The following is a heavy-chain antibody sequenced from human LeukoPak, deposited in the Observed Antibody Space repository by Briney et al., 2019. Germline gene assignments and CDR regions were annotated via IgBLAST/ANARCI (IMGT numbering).Heavy chain of an antibody. CDR2: IRSKAYGGTA. J-gene: IGHJ4*02. CDR3: TRENWIGDSSGYHDY. CDR1: GFTFGDYA. V-gene: IGHV3-49*04. Sequence: GGSLRLSCTASGFTFGDYAMSWVRQAPGKGLEWVGFIRSKAYGGTAEYAASVKDRFTISRDDSKSIAYLQMNSLKTEGTAVYYCTRENWIGDSSGYHDYWGQGTLVTVSS. D-gene: IGHD3-22*01.